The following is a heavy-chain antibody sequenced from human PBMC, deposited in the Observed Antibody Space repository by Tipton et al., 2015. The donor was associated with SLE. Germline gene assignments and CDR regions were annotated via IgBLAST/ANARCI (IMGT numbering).Heavy chain of an antibody. V-gene: IGHV3-49*04. D-gene: IGHD1-26*01. CDR3: SPGGWELRS. J-gene: IGHJ5*01. CDR2: IRSKAYGGTT. CDR1: GFTFGDYA. Sequence: QLVQSGGGLIQPGRSLRLSCTASGFTFGDYAMSWVRQAPGKGLEWVGFIRSKAYGGTTEYAASVKGRFAISRDDSKSIAYLQMNSLKTEDTAVYYFSPGGWELRSWGRGTLVTVSS.